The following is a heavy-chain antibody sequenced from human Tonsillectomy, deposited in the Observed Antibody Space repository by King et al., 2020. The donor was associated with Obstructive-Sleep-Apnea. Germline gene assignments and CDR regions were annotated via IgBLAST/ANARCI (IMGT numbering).Heavy chain of an antibody. Sequence: VQLVESGGGLVQPGGSQRLSCAASGFTFSNYAMSWVRQAPGKGLEWVSTVSGTGDTTYYADSVKARFTISRDNSRNTLYLQMNSLRAEDTAVYYCAKGRGYCSGGSCYSDYWGQGTLVTVSS. V-gene: IGHV3-23*04. CDR1: GFTFSNYA. CDR2: VSGTGDTT. J-gene: IGHJ4*02. CDR3: AKGRGYCSGGSCYSDY. D-gene: IGHD2-15*01.